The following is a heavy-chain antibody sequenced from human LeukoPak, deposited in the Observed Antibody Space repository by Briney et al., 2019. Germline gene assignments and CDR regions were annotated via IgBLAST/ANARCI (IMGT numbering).Heavy chain of an antibody. V-gene: IGHV1-69*13. Sequence: SVKVSCKASGYTFTSYYMHWVRQAPGQGLEWMGGIIPIFGTANSAQKFQGRVTITADESTSTAYMELSSLRFEDTAVYYCASPRNLGYCSSTSCYASFDYWGQGTLVTVSS. CDR2: IIPIFGTA. CDR3: ASPRNLGYCSSTSCYASFDY. D-gene: IGHD2-2*01. CDR1: GYTFTSYY. J-gene: IGHJ4*02.